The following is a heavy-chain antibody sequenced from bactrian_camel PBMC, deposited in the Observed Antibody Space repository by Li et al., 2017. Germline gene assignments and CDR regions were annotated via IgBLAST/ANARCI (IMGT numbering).Heavy chain of an antibody. D-gene: IGHD1*01. J-gene: IGHJ4*01. Sequence: HVQLVESGGGSVQAGGSLRLSCAVSGYTFSRPSMAWFHQAPGKDREGVAARFSDGNTTYADSVKGRFTISQDSAKKTLTLQMNSLKPEDTAMYYCAASGPRLRRPAHCRGKIITIGARGPRSPSP. CDR1: GYTFSRPS. CDR2: RFSDGNT. V-gene: IGHV3S53*01. CDR3: AASGPRLRRPAHCRGKIIT.